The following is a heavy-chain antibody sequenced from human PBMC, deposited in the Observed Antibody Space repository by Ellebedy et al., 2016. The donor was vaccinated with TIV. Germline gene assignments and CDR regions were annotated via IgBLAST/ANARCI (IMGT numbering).Heavy chain of an antibody. Sequence: GESLKISCVVSGFTINSNYMSWVRQAPGKGLEWVSVISVAGGTYYADSVKGRFTISRDNSRNTLFLQMNGLRAEDTAVYYCAGESFNDADLDLWGLFDIWGQGTTVTVSS. J-gene: IGHJ3*02. CDR3: AGESFNDADLDLWGLFDI. CDR2: ISVAGGT. CDR1: GFTINSNY. V-gene: IGHV3-66*01. D-gene: IGHD1-7*01.